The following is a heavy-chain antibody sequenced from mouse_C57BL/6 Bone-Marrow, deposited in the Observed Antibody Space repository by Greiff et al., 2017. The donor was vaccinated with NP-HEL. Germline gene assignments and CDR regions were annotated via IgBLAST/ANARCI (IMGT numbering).Heavy chain of an antibody. D-gene: IGHD2-5*01. J-gene: IGHJ4*01. V-gene: IGHV5-12*01. CDR3: ARLGYSNFYAMDY. CDR2: ISNGGGST. Sequence: EVQLVESGGGLVQPGGSLKLSCAASGFTFSDYYMYWVRQTPEKRLEWVAYISNGGGSTYYPYTVTGRFTTSRHNAKTTVYIQRSRLKSEDTAMYYCARLGYSNFYAMDYWGQGTSVTVSS. CDR1: GFTFSDYY.